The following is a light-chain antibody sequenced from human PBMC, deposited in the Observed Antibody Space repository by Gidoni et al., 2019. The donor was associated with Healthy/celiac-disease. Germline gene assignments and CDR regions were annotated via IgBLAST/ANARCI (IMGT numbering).Light chain of an antibody. CDR1: SSDVGGYNY. V-gene: IGLV2-11*01. J-gene: IGLJ2*01. CDR3: CSYAGSYTLV. CDR2: DVS. Sequence: QSPLTPPPPLSGSPVKSVTISCTGTSSDVGGYNYVSWYQQHPGKAPKLMIYDVSKRPSGVPDRFSGSKSGNTASLTISGLQAEDEADYYCCSYAGSYTLVFGGGTKLTVL.